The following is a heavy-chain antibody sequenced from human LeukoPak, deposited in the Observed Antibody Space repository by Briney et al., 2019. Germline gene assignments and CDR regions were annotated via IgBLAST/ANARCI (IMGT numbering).Heavy chain of an antibody. V-gene: IGHV1-18*01. CDR1: GYTFTSYG. CDR2: ISAYNGNT. CDR3: ARRGRSSNYFDY. Sequence: GASVKVSCKASGYTFTSYGISWVRQAPGQGLEWMGWISAYNGNTNYAQKLQGRVTMTTDTSTSTAYMELSSLKASDTAMYYCARRGRSSNYFDYWGQGTLVTVSS. D-gene: IGHD6-6*01. J-gene: IGHJ4*02.